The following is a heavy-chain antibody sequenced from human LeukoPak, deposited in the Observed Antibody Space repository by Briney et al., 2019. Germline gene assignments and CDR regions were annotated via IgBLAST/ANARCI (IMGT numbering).Heavy chain of an antibody. D-gene: IGHD2-15*01. CDR1: GFTFSSYA. J-gene: IGHJ4*02. Sequence: PGGSQRLSCAASGFTFSSYAMSWVRQAPGKGLEWVSAISGSGGSTYYADSVKGRFTISRDNSKNTLYLQMNSLRAEDTAVYYCAKSLEGCSGGSCFFSVHYFDYWGQGTLVTVSS. V-gene: IGHV3-23*01. CDR2: ISGSGGST. CDR3: AKSLEGCSGGSCFFSVHYFDY.